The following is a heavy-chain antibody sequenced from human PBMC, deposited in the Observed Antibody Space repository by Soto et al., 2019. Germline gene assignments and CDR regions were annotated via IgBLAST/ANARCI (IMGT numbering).Heavy chain of an antibody. Sequence: QVQLVQSGAEVKKPGASVKVSCKASGYTFINYGISWVRQAPGQGLEWMGWISTYNGNTKYAQKVHGRVTMTTDTSTSTAYMELRSLRSDDTAVYYCARWLRNGMHVWGQGTTVAVSS. CDR2: ISTYNGNT. CDR3: ARWLRNGMHV. V-gene: IGHV1-18*01. CDR1: GYTFINYG. J-gene: IGHJ6*02. D-gene: IGHD3-22*01.